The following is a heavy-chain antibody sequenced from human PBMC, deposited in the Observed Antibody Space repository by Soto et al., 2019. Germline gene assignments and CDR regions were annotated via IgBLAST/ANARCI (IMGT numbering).Heavy chain of an antibody. D-gene: IGHD1-7*01. Sequence: GGSLRLSCAASGFTFSSYWMSWVRQAPGKGLEWVANIKQDGSEKYYVDSVKGRFTISRDNAKNSLYLQMNSLRAEDTAVYYCAREYGTTQLDYYYYGMDVWGQGTTVTVSS. CDR1: GFTFSSYW. J-gene: IGHJ6*02. CDR3: AREYGTTQLDYYYYGMDV. CDR2: IKQDGSEK. V-gene: IGHV3-7*05.